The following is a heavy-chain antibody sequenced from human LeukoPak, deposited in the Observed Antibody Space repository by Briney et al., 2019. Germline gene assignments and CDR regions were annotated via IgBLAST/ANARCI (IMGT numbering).Heavy chain of an antibody. D-gene: IGHD2-2*01. J-gene: IGHJ4*02. V-gene: IGHV4-34*01. CDR1: GGSFSGYY. Sequence: SETLSLTCAVYGGSFSGYYWSWIRQPPGKGLEWIGEINHSGSTNYNPSLKSRVTISVDTSKNQFSLKLSSVTAADTAVYYCARVLSSTSCYGFDYWGQGTLVTVSS. CDR2: INHSGST. CDR3: ARVLSSTSCYGFDY.